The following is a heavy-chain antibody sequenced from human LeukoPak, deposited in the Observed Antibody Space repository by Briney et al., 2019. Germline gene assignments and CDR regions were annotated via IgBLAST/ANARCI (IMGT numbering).Heavy chain of an antibody. CDR3: ARDGYSSSSGRIYYYYYMDV. J-gene: IGHJ6*03. V-gene: IGHV4-34*01. D-gene: IGHD6-6*01. CDR2: INHSGIT. CDR1: GGSFSGHY. Sequence: SETLSLTCAVYGGSFSGHYWSWIRQPPGKGLEWIAEINHSGITNYNPSLKSRLTISVDTSKNQFSLRLSSVTAADTAVYYCARDGYSSSSGRIYYYYYMDVWGKGTTVTVSS.